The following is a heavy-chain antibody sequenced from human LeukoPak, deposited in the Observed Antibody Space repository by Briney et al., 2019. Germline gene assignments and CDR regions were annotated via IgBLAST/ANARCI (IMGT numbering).Heavy chain of an antibody. Sequence: GGSLRLSCAASGFNFDGYTMNWVRQAPGKGPEWVSGIGANGGSTFYADSVKGRFTISRDNSMDTVYLQLNSLTAEDTALYYCAKDLGQRWLQSDAFHFWGRGTMVTVSS. CDR3: AKDLGQRWLQSDAFHF. D-gene: IGHD5-12*01. J-gene: IGHJ3*01. CDR2: IGANGGST. V-gene: IGHV3-23*01. CDR1: GFNFDGYT.